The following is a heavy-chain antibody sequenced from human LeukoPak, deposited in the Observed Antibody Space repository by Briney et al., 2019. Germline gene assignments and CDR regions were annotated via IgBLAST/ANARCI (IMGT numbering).Heavy chain of an antibody. D-gene: IGHD2-2*01. CDR3: ARDRIVVVPAAPDAFDI. Sequence: GGSLNLSCAASGLTSSSYRWNWFRRAQGKGLEGVQSLSSSSSYIYYADSVKGRFTISRDNAKNSLYLQMNSLRAEDTAVYYCARDRIVVVPAAPDAFDIWGQGTMVTVSS. J-gene: IGHJ3*02. V-gene: IGHV3-21*01. CDR2: LSSSSSYI. CDR1: GLTSSSYR.